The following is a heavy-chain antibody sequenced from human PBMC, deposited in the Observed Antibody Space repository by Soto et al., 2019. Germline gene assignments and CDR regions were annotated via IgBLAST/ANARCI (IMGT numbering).Heavy chain of an antibody. CDR2: ISYDGSNK. Sequence: PGGSLRLSCAASGFTFSSYGMHWVRQAPGKGLEWVAVISYDGSNKYYADSVKGRFTISRDNSKNTLYLQMNSLRAEDTAVYYCAIGPQDWGQGTLVTVSS. CDR3: AIGPQD. J-gene: IGHJ4*02. V-gene: IGHV3-30*03. CDR1: GFTFSSYG.